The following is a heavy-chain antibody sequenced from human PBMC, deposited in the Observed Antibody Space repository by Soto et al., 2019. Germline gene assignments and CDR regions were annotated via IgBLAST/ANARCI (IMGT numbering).Heavy chain of an antibody. D-gene: IGHD2-2*01. CDR2: ITSSGSTI. V-gene: IGHV3-11*01. CDR3: AREPTEYCSSTSGAIGYGMDV. CDR1: GFTFSDYY. Sequence: QVQLVESGGGLVKPGGSLRLSCAASGFTFSDYYMSWIRQAPGKGLEWVSYITSSGSTIYYADSVKGRFTISRDNAKNSLYLQMNSLRAEDTAVYYCAREPTEYCSSTSGAIGYGMDVWGQGTTVTVSS. J-gene: IGHJ6*02.